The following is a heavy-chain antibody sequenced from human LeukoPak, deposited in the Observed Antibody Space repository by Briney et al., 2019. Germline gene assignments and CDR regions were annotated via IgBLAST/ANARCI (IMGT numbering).Heavy chain of an antibody. CDR2: IYYSGST. V-gene: IGHV4-59*01. CDR3: ARDMGVVIHRWFDH. D-gene: IGHD3-3*01. Sequence: SETLSLTCTVSGGSISSYYWSWIRQPPGKGLEWIGYIYYSGSTNYNPSLKSRVTISVDTSKNQFSLKLSSVTAADTAVYYCARDMGVVIHRWFDHWGQGTLVTVSS. J-gene: IGHJ5*02. CDR1: GGSISSYY.